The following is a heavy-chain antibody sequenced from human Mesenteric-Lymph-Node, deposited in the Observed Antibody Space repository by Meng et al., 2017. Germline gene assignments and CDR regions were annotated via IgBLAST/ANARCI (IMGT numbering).Heavy chain of an antibody. Sequence: GESLKISCAASGFTFNTYWMSWVRQAPGKGLEWVSTISSNGASTSYTDSVKGRFTISRDNSKNTLYLQMNSLRYEDTAVYYCARRGAYGSGTYLDYWGQGTLVTVSS. CDR3: ARRGAYGSGTYLDY. CDR1: GFTFNTYW. CDR2: ISSNGAST. J-gene: IGHJ4*02. V-gene: IGHV3-23*01. D-gene: IGHD3-10*01.